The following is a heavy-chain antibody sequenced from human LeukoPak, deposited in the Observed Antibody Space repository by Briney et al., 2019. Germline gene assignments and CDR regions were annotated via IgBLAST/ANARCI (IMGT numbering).Heavy chain of an antibody. V-gene: IGHV3-72*01. J-gene: IGHJ4*02. CDR2: TKSKAHTYTT. D-gene: IGHD3-10*01. CDR1: GFTFSDHY. Sequence: GGSLRLSCAASGFTFSDHYMDWVRQAPGKGLEWIGRTKSKAHTYTTEYAASVKGRFTISRDDSKNSLYLQMNSLKTEDTAVYYCASPQRFGQLFFYYWGQGTLVTVSS. CDR3: ASPQRFGQLFFYY.